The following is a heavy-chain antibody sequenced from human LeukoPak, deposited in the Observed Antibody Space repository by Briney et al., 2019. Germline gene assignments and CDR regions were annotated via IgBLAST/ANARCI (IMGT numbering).Heavy chain of an antibody. V-gene: IGHV1-2*02. CDR2: INPNSGGT. CDR3: ARVSPNYYDSSGYYFFDY. D-gene: IGHD3-22*01. J-gene: IGHJ4*02. Sequence: GASVKVSCKASGYTFTSYGISWVRQAPGQGLEWMGWINPNSGGTNYAQKFQGRVTMTRDTSISTAYMELSRLRSDDTAVYYCARVSPNYYDSSGYYFFDYWGQGTLVTVSS. CDR1: GYTFTSYG.